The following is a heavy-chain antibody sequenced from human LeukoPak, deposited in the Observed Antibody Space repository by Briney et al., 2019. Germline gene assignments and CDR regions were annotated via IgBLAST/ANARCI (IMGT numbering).Heavy chain of an antibody. CDR3: ARGVDYDFWRGSGWFDP. V-gene: IGHV1-2*02. J-gene: IGHJ5*02. CDR2: INPHSGGT. D-gene: IGHD3-3*01. Sequence: GASVKVSCKASGYTFTGYYMHWVRQAPGEGLEWMGWINPHSGGTNFAQKFQGRVTMTRDTSISTAYMELGSLRSDDTAVYYCARGVDYDFWRGSGWFDPWGQGTPVTASS. CDR1: GYTFTGYY.